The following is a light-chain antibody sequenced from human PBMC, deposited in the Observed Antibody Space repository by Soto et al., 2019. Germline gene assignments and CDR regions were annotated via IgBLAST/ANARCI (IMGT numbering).Light chain of an antibody. CDR2: GAS. Sequence: EIVLTQSPGTLSLSPGERATPSCRASQSVSSSYLAWYQQKPGQAPRLLIYGASSRATGIPDRFSGSGSGTDFTLTISRLEPEDFAVYYCQQYNKWPPLTFGGGTKVEIK. J-gene: IGKJ4*01. CDR1: QSVSSSY. CDR3: QQYNKWPPLT. V-gene: IGKV3-20*01.